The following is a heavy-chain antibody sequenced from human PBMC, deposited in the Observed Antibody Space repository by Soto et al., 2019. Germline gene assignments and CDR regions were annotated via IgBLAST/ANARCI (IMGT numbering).Heavy chain of an antibody. CDR3: ARDLSSGWFDY. CDR2: INVYNGNT. V-gene: IGHV1-18*01. Sequence: QVQLVQSGGEVKRPGASVKVSCKASGYMFSNYAISWVRQTPGQGLEWMGWINVYNGNTNYAQKFQGRVTMATDTSTNTAYLDLRSLRSADTAVYFCARDLSSGWFDYWGQGTIVIVSS. D-gene: IGHD6-19*01. J-gene: IGHJ4*02. CDR1: GYMFSNYA.